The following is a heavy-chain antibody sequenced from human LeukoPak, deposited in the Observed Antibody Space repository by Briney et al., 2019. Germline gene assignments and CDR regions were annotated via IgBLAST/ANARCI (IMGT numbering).Heavy chain of an antibody. D-gene: IGHD2-2*01. CDR1: GYNFAKYW. V-gene: IGHV5-51*01. J-gene: IGHJ5*02. CDR2: IYPGDSDT. CDR3: ARRGCGSTRCNNWFDP. Sequence: GESLRISCKGSGYNFAKYWIAWVRQMPGKGLEWMGIIYPGDSDTRYSPSFQGQVTISVDKSIDTAYVQWSSVKASDTAIYYCARRGCGSTRCNNWFDPWGQGTLVTVSS.